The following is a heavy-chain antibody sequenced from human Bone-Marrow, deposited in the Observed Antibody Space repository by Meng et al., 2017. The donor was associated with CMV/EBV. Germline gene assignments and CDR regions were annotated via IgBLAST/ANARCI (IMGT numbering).Heavy chain of an antibody. Sequence: GESLKISCAASRFTFSSYWMSWVRQTPGKGLEWVANTKQDGSEKYYVDSVKGRFTISRDNAKNSLYLQMNSLRAEDTALYYCAREGSRGGWFNPAGVDYWGQGTLVTVSS. CDR2: TKQDGSEK. D-gene: IGHD6-19*01. J-gene: IGHJ4*02. V-gene: IGHV3-7*03. CDR3: AREGSRGGWFNPAGVDY. CDR1: RFTFSSYW.